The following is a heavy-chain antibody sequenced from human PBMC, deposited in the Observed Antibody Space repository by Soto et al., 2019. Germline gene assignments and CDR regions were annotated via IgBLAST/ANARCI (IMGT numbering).Heavy chain of an antibody. CDR1: GASISNGDYY. CDR2: IFHSGTT. D-gene: IGHD1-7*01. V-gene: IGHV4-30-4*01. Sequence: QVQLQESGPGLVTPSQTLSLTCTVSGASISNGDYYWSWIRQPPGKGLEWIGYIFHSGTTYYNPSLESRLIISLDTSKNQFSLRLTSVAATDTAVYYCATDHALAGTSVSEFWGQGTLVTVCS. J-gene: IGHJ4*02. CDR3: ATDHALAGTSVSEF.